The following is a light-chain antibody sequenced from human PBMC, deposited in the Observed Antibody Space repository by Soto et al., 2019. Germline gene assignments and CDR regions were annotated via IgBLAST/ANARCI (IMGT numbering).Light chain of an antibody. V-gene: IGKV1-39*01. CDR3: QQGYSSRWT. CDR2: ATS. Sequence: DIQMTQSPSSLSASVGDRVTITCRASQNIRSDLNWYQQKPGKAPQLLIYATSSLQTGVPSRFSASGSGTDFSLVISDLQPEDSATYYCQQGYSSRWTSGRGTKVEI. J-gene: IGKJ1*01. CDR1: QNIRSD.